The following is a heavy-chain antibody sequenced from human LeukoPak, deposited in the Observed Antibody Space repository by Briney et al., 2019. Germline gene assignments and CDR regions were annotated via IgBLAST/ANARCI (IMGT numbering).Heavy chain of an antibody. CDR3: ARFSGSRRYYYYYGMDV. D-gene: IGHD1-26*01. J-gene: IGHJ6*02. V-gene: IGHV3-48*03. CDR2: ISSSGSTI. Sequence: GGSLRLSCTASGFTFNNNAMSWLRQAPGKGLEWVSYISSSGSTIYYADSVKGRFTISRDNAKNSLYLQMNSLRAEDTAVYYCARFSGSRRYYYYYGMDVWGQGTTVTVSS. CDR1: GFTFNNNA.